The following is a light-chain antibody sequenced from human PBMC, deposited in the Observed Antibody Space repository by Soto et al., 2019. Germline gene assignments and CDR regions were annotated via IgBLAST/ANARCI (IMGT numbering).Light chain of an antibody. J-gene: IGKJ2*01. CDR3: QQYGDSPMDT. V-gene: IGKV3-20*01. Sequence: EIVWTQSPGTLSSSPGERATLSCRASQSVSSSHLAWYQQKPGQAPRLLIYGASSRATGIPDRFSGSGSGTDFTLTISRLEPEDFAVYFGQQYGDSPMDTFGQGTKREI. CDR1: QSVSSSH. CDR2: GAS.